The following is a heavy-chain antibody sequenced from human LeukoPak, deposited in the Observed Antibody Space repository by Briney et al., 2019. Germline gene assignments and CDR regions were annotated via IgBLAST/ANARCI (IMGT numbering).Heavy chain of an antibody. CDR2: IYYSGTT. J-gene: IGHJ4*02. Sequence: SETLSLTCTVSRASISIDYWTWIRQPPRMGLEWIGYIYYSGTTNYNPSLKSRVTMSVDTSRNQFSLELPSVTAADSAVYYCARYLRQPGTFYLDHWGQGTLVTVSS. D-gene: IGHD3-16*01. CDR3: ARYLRQPGTFYLDH. V-gene: IGHV4-59*13. CDR1: RASISIDY.